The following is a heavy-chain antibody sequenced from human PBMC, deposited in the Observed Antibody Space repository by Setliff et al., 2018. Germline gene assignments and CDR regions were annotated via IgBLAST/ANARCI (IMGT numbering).Heavy chain of an antibody. CDR2: IKQDGSEK. CDR1: GFTFSSYW. D-gene: IGHD5-18*01. Sequence: GGSLRLSCAASGFTFSSYWMSWVRQAPGKGLEWVANIKQDGSEKDYVDSVKGRFTISRDNAKNSLYLEMNSLRAEDTAVYYCAKLIRGYVEALDNWGQGTLVTVSS. J-gene: IGHJ4*02. V-gene: IGHV3-7*03. CDR3: AKLIRGYVEALDN.